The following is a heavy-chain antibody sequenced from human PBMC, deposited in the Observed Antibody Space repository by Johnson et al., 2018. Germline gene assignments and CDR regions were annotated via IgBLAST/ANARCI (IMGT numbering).Heavy chain of an antibody. J-gene: IGHJ6*02. CDR2: IWYDGSNK. CDR3: ARDGVSWDYYGMDV. Sequence: QVQLVQSGGGVVQPGRSLRLSCAASGFTFSSYGMHWVRQAPGKGLEWVAVIWYDGSNKYYADSVKGRFTISRDNSKNTLYVQMNSLRAEDTAVYYCARDGVSWDYYGMDVWGQGTTVTVSS. CDR1: GFTFSSYG. V-gene: IGHV3-33*01. D-gene: IGHD1-26*01.